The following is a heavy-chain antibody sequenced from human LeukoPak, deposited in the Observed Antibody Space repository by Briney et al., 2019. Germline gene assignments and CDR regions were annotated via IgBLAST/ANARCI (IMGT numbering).Heavy chain of an antibody. CDR3: ARVSWFPGTSYYYMDV. V-gene: IGHV4-59*01. CDR1: GGSISSYY. J-gene: IGHJ6*03. D-gene: IGHD1-1*01. Sequence: SETLSLTCTVSGGSISSYYWSWIRQPPGKGLEWIDYIYYSGTTNYNPSLKSRVTISVDTTKNQFSLKLNSVTAADTAVYYCARVSWFPGTSYYYMDVWGKGTTVTISS. CDR2: IYYSGTT.